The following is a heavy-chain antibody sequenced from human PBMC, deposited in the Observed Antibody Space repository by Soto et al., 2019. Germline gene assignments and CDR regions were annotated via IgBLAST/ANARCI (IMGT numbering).Heavy chain of an antibody. CDR1: GYTFTSYF. CDR2: ISAYSGHT. J-gene: IGHJ6*02. Sequence: GPSVKVSCKASGYTFTSYFITWVRQAPGQGLEWMGWISAYSGHTNYAQMYQGRVTMTTDTSTATVYMEMRSLGSDDTAVYYCARQNYYSGMDVWGQGTTVTVS. V-gene: IGHV1-18*01. CDR3: ARQNYYSGMDV.